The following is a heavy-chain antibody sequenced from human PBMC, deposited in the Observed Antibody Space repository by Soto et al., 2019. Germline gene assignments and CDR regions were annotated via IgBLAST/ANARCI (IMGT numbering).Heavy chain of an antibody. CDR3: ARGDCSSTSCYNRFDP. J-gene: IGHJ5*02. CDR1: GFTFSSYS. Sequence: PGGSLRLSCAASGFTFSSYSMNWVRQAPGKGLEWVSSISSSSSYIYYADSVKGRSTISRDNAKNSLYLQMNSLRAEDTAVYYCARGDCSSTSCYNRFDPWGQGTLVTVSS. D-gene: IGHD2-2*01. V-gene: IGHV3-21*01. CDR2: ISSSSSYI.